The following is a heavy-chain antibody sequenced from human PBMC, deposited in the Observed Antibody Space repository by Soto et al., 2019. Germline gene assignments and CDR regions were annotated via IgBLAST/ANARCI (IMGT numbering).Heavy chain of an antibody. D-gene: IGHD3-3*01. CDR2: IISMRSYH. Sequence: GGSRRLSGPPSGFTSGTFSRNWVRQPPGKGRGGVSSIISMRSYHYTANSVKGQFTISRDNAKNSLYLQMNSLRAEDTAVYYCARGGATIFGVEYSYYYMDVWGKGTTVTVSS. V-gene: IGHV3-21*01. CDR1: GFTSGTFS. J-gene: IGHJ6*03. CDR3: ARGGATIFGVEYSYYYMDV.